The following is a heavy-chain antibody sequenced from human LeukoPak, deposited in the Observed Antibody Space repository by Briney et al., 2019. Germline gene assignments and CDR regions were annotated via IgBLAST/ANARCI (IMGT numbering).Heavy chain of an antibody. V-gene: IGHV3-23*01. Sequence: GGSLRLSCAASGSTFSSYAMNWVRQAPGKGLEWVSDISGTGGSTYYADSVKGRFTISRDNSKNTLSLQMNSLRAEDTAVYYCAKGDTTWELPHDYWGQGTLVTVSS. J-gene: IGHJ4*02. CDR2: ISGTGGST. CDR3: AKGDTTWELPHDY. D-gene: IGHD1-26*01. CDR1: GSTFSSYA.